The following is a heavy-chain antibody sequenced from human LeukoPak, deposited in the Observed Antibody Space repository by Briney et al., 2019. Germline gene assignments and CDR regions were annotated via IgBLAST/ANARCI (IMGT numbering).Heavy chain of an antibody. CDR1: GFTFSSYA. Sequence: GGSLRLSCAASGFTFSSYAMHWVRQAPGKGLEWVAVISYDGSNKYYADSVKGRFTISRDNSKNSLYLQMNSLRADDTAVYYCARDAGVSDEPFYFAYWGQGTLVTVSS. D-gene: IGHD3-10*01. V-gene: IGHV3-30*04. J-gene: IGHJ4*02. CDR2: ISYDGSNK. CDR3: ARDAGVSDEPFYFAY.